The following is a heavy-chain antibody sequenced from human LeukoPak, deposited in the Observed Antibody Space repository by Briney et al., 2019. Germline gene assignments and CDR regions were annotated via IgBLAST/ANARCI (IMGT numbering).Heavy chain of an antibody. CDR1: GGSISSYY. CDR3: ARTRAGYYKPSGPIDY. CDR2: IYYSGST. J-gene: IGHJ4*02. V-gene: IGHV4-59*01. D-gene: IGHD3-9*01. Sequence: SETLSLTCTVSGGSISSYYWSWIRQPPGKGLEWIGYIYYSGSTNYNPSLKSRVTISVDTSKNQFSLKLSSVTAADTAVYYCARTRAGYYKPSGPIDYWGQGTLVAVSS.